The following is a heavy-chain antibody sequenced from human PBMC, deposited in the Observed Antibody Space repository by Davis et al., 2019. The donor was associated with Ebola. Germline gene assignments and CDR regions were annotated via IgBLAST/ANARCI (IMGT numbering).Heavy chain of an antibody. Sequence: GESLKISCAASGFTFSSYGMHWVRQAPGKGLEWVAVISYDGSNKYYADSVKGRFTISRDNSKNTLYLQMNSLRAEDTAVYYCARDALYYDFWSGYPDYWGQGTLVTVSS. CDR3: ARDALYYDFWSGYPDY. J-gene: IGHJ4*02. D-gene: IGHD3-3*01. CDR1: GFTFSSYG. V-gene: IGHV3-30*03. CDR2: ISYDGSNK.